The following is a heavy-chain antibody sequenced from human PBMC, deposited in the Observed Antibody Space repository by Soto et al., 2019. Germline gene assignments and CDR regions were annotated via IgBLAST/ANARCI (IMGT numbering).Heavy chain of an antibody. Sequence: QVQLQQWGAGLLKPSETLSLTCAVYGGSFSGYYWSWIRQPPGKGLEWIGEINHRGSTNYNPSLKSRVTISVDTSTNQFSLKLSSVTAADTAVYYCARGLIDCSGGSCLYFQHWGQGTLVTVSS. CDR1: GGSFSGYY. J-gene: IGHJ1*01. CDR2: INHRGST. V-gene: IGHV4-34*01. CDR3: ARGLIDCSGGSCLYFQH. D-gene: IGHD2-15*01.